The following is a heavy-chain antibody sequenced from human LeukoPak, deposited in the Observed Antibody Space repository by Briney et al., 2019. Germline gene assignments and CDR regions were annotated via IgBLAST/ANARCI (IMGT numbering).Heavy chain of an antibody. CDR3: AKDTVKVKTISRVPHYMDV. Sequence: GGSLRLSCAASGFTFSRYGIHWVRQTPGKGLEWVAFIRFGGSETNNADSVKGRFTISRDNSKNTLSLQMNSLRAEDTAVYYCAKDTVKVKTISRVPHYMDVWGKGTTVTISS. J-gene: IGHJ6*03. D-gene: IGHD2-21*01. V-gene: IGHV3-30*02. CDR2: IRFGGSET. CDR1: GFTFSRYG.